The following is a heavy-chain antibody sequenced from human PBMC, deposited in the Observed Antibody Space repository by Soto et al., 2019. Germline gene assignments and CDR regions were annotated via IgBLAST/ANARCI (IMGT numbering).Heavy chain of an antibody. CDR3: ARAGGVGALYYGMDV. V-gene: IGHV1-69*01. D-gene: IGHD1-26*01. CDR2: IVPMYGTP. J-gene: IGHJ6*02. Sequence: QVQLEQSGAEVKKAGSSVRVSCQASGGTFRSYGISWVRQAPGQGLEWMGGIVPMYGTPNYAQRFLGRVTITADQTTSTAYMELSSLRSEDTAVYYCARAGGVGALYYGMDVWGQGTTVTVSS. CDR1: GGTFRSYG.